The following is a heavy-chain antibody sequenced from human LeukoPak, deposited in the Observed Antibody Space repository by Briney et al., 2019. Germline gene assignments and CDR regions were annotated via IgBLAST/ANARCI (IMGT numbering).Heavy chain of an antibody. J-gene: IGHJ4*02. CDR2: INPSGDRT. D-gene: IGHD5-18*01. V-gene: IGHV1-46*01. Sequence: GASVKVSCKASGYTFTNYYMHWVRQAPGQGLEWMGIINPSGDRTSYAQKFQGRLTMTRDTSTDTVYMEMRSLKSDDTAVYYCARERERWTQLYVLEYWDQGTLVTVSS. CDR3: ARERERWTQLYVLEY. CDR1: GYTFTNYY.